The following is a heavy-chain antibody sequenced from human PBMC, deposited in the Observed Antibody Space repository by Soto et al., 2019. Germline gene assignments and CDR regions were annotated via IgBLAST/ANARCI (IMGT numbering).Heavy chain of an antibody. CDR2: IIPIFGTA. V-gene: IGHV1-69*01. J-gene: IGHJ6*02. Sequence: QVQLVQSGAAVKKPGSSVKVSCKASGGTFGSYAISWVRQAPGQGLECMGGIIPIFGTANYAQKFQGRVTITADQSTCTACMYLSSLGFEVTAVYYGAREQGAVATNLGVVIISDQRYFGMDARGQGTTVTVSS. CDR1: GGTFGSYA. D-gene: IGHD3-3*01. CDR3: AREQGAVATNLGVVIISDQRYFGMDA.